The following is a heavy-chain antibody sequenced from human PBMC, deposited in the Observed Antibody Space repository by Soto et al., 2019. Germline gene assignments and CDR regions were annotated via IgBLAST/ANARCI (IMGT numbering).Heavy chain of an antibody. V-gene: IGHV3-72*01. CDR3: VRDTYFSDSSSYTRCFDF. CDR2: SRNQANGYST. J-gene: IGHJ4*02. CDR1: GFTLSDHY. Sequence: HPGGSLRLSCSVSGFTLSDHYIDWVRQAPGKGLEWVGRSRNQANGYSTIYAASVKGRFTTSRDDSKNLVYLQMESLRTEGTAVYYCVRDTYFSDSSSYTRCFDFWGQGALVTVSS. D-gene: IGHD3-22*01.